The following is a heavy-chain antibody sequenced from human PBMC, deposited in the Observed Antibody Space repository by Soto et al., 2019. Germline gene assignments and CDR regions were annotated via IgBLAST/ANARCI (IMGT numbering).Heavy chain of an antibody. J-gene: IGHJ5*02. CDR2: IYYSGST. CDR3: AREIAVAGGGNWFDP. CDR1: GGSISSSSYY. Sequence: SETLSLTCTVSGGSISSSSYYWGWIRQPPGKGLQWIGSIYYSGSTYYNTSLKSRVSISGDTSKNQFSLKLSSVTAADTAVYYCAREIAVAGGGNWFDPWGQGTLVTVSS. D-gene: IGHD6-19*01. V-gene: IGHV4-39*02.